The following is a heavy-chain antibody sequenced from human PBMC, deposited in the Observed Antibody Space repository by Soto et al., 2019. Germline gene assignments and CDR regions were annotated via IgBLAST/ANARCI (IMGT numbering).Heavy chain of an antibody. Sequence: SLRLSCAASGFTFSSYAMSWVRQAPGKGLEWVSAISGSGGSTYYADSVKGRFTISRDNSKNTLYLQMNSLRAEDTAVYYCAKDVVITIFGVVSSGMDVWGQGTTVTVSS. J-gene: IGHJ6*02. CDR1: GFTFSSYA. V-gene: IGHV3-23*01. CDR2: ISGSGGST. D-gene: IGHD3-3*01. CDR3: AKDVVITIFGVVSSGMDV.